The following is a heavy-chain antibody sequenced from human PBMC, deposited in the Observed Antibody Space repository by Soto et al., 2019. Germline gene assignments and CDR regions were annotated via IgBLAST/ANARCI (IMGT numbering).Heavy chain of an antibody. CDR2: IGESGTPT. V-gene: IGHV3-23*01. CDR1: GFTFSNLA. D-gene: IGHD2-2*01. J-gene: IGHJ6*02. Sequence: GGSLRLPCAASGFTFSNLAMKWVRQAPGKGLEWVSLIGESGTPTYYADSVKGRFTISRDNSGNTLFLEMYSLRAEDTAVYYCARYIPGVRYYGMDVWGQGTTVTVSS. CDR3: ARYIPGVRYYGMDV.